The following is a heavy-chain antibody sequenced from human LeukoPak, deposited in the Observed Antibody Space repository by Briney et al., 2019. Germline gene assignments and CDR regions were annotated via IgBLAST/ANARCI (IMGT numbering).Heavy chain of an antibody. CDR3: ARSGYFLKMRPGYFDS. CDR2: ISSYSDYI. Sequence: GGSLRLSCAASGFTFSGYAIHWVRQAPGKGLEWVSSISSYSDYIYYADSVKGRFSISRDNAKNTLYLQMNSLRAEDTAVYYCARSGYFLKMRPGYFDSWGQGTLVTVSS. D-gene: IGHD3-22*01. V-gene: IGHV3-21*04. CDR1: GFTFSGYA. J-gene: IGHJ4*02.